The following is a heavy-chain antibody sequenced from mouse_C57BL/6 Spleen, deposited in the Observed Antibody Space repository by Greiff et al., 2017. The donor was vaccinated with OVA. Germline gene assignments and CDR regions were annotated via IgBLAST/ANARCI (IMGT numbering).Heavy chain of an antibody. CDR2: ISSGGSYT. J-gene: IGHJ2*01. D-gene: IGHD1-1*02. CDR3: ARRGGDYFDY. V-gene: IGHV5-6*01. Sequence: EVHLVESGGDLVKPGGSLKLSCAASGFTFSSYGMSWVRQTPDKRLEWVATISSGGSYTYYPDSVKGRFTISRDNAKNTLYLQMSSLKSEDTAMYYCARRGGDYFDYWGQGTTLTVSS. CDR1: GFTFSSYG.